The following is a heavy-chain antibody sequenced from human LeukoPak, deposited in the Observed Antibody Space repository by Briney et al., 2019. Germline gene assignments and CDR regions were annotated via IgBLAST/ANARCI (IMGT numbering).Heavy chain of an antibody. CDR3: ARLEGGYWFDY. CDR2: AYHGGKT. V-gene: IGHV4-38-2*01. J-gene: IGHJ4*02. Sequence: PSETLSLTCAVSGYPITGGYYWGWIRQPPGKGLEWIGSAYHGGKTYYNPSLKSRVSILIDTSKDQFSLRLTSLTATDTAVYYCARLEGGYWFDYWGRGTLVTVSS. D-gene: IGHD6-25*01. CDR1: GYPITGGYY.